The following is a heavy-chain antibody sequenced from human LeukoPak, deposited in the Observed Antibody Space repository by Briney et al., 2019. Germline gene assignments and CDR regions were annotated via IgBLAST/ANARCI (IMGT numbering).Heavy chain of an antibody. CDR1: GYTFTGYY. Sequence: ASVKVSCKASGYTFTGYYMHWVRQAPGQGLEWMGRINPNSGGTNYAQKFQGRVTMTRDTSISTAYMGLSRLRSDDTAVYYCARAGGYSYGYNAFDIWGQGTMVTASS. CDR3: ARAGGYSYGYNAFDI. V-gene: IGHV1-2*06. J-gene: IGHJ3*02. D-gene: IGHD5-18*01. CDR2: INPNSGGT.